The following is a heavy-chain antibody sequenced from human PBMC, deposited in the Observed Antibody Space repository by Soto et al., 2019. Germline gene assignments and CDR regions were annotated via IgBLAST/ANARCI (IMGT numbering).Heavy chain of an antibody. Sequence: GTAVTMSNKHSAFTFTIYFFHWVLPTPGQRLEWMGWVNADNGDKRYSQRFQDKVTITRDTSASKAYMELSSLGSEDTAVYYCASQREVGQWLDRDYWGQGALVTVSS. V-gene: IGHV1-3*01. CDR3: ASQREVGQWLDRDY. D-gene: IGHD6-19*01. CDR2: VNADNGDK. J-gene: IGHJ4*02. CDR1: AFTFTIYF.